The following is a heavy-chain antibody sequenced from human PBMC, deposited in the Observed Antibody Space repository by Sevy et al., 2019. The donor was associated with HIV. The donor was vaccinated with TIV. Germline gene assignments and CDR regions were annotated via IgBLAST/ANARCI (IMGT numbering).Heavy chain of an antibody. CDR3: AKEAGQDYYDSSGYYPSGYFDY. Sequence: GGSLRLSCAASGFTFDDYAMHWDRQAPGKGLEWVSLISWDGGSTYYADSVKGRFTISRDNSKNSLYLQMNSLRAEDTALYYCAKEAGQDYYDSSGYYPSGYFDYWGQGTLVTVSS. D-gene: IGHD3-22*01. CDR1: GFTFDDYA. CDR2: ISWDGGST. J-gene: IGHJ4*02. V-gene: IGHV3-43D*03.